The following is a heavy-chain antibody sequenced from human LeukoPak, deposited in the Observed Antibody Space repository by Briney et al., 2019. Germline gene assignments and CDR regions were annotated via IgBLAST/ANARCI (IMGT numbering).Heavy chain of an antibody. CDR1: GGSISSSSYY. V-gene: IGHV4-39*01. CDR3: ARKGSNYNLILG. J-gene: IGHJ4*02. D-gene: IGHD1-26*01. Sequence: SETLSLTCTVSGGSISSSSYYWGWIRQPPGKGLEWIGSIYYRGSTYYNPSLKNRITISVDTSKNQFSLQLSSVTAADTAVYYCARKGSNYNLILGWGRGTLVTVSS. CDR2: IYYRGST.